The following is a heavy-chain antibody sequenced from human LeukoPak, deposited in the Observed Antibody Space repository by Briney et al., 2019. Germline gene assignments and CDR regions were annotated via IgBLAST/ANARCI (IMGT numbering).Heavy chain of an antibody. V-gene: IGHV3-73*01. Sequence: GGSLRLSCAASGFTFSGSAMHWVRQASGKGLAWVGRIRSKANSYATAYAASVKGRFTISRDDSKNTAYLQMNSLKTEDTAVYYCTRQESGGNSGDYWGQGTLVTVSS. J-gene: IGHJ4*02. D-gene: IGHD4-23*01. CDR1: GFTFSGSA. CDR2: IRSKANSYAT. CDR3: TRQESGGNSGDY.